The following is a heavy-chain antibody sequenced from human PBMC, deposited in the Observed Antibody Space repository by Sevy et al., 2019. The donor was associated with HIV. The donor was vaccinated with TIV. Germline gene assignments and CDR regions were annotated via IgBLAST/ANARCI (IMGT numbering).Heavy chain of an antibody. CDR3: ARGDERGTRFGADP. Sequence: GGSLRLSCTASGFMFSDFVLSWIRQVPGKRLEWVSNIDRSGETALYGVSVKGRFTVSRDNSKNTLYLHMNSLRVDDTAIYYCARGDERGTRFGADPWGHGTLVTVSS. D-gene: IGHD2-15*01. CDR2: IDRSGETA. CDR1: GFMFSDFV. V-gene: IGHV3-23*01. J-gene: IGHJ5*02.